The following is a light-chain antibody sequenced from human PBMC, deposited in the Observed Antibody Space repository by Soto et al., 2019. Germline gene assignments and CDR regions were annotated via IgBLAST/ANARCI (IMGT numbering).Light chain of an antibody. CDR2: DVT. V-gene: IGLV2-11*01. CDR3: SSYTSSSTVGV. CDR1: SSDVGAYNY. J-gene: IGLJ1*01. Sequence: QSALTQPRSVSGSPGQSVIISCTGTSSDVGAYNYVSWYQQHPGKAHKLMIYDVTKRPSGVPDRFSGSKSGNTASLTISGLQAEDEADYYCSSYTSSSTVGVFGTGTKVTV.